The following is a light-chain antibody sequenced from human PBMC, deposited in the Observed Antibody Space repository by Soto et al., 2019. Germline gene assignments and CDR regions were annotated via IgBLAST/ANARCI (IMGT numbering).Light chain of an antibody. CDR1: QSVSSN. V-gene: IGKV3D-15*01. CDR3: QQYNNWPRT. Sequence: EIVMTQSPATLSVSPGERATLSCRASQSVSSNLAWYQQKPGQAPRLLIYGASSRATGIPDRFSGSGSGTDFTLTISSLQSEDFAVYYCQQYNNWPRTFGQGTKVDIK. J-gene: IGKJ1*01. CDR2: GAS.